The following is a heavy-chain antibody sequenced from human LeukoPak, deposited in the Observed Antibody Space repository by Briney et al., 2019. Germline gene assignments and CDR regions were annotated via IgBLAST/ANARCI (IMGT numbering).Heavy chain of an antibody. Sequence: GGSLRLSCAASGFTFSSYEMNWVRQAPGKGLEWVSYISSSGSTIYYADSVKGRFTISRDNSKNTLYLQMNSLRAEDTAVYYCARVSSSSMDVWGKGTTVTVSS. CDR3: ARVSSSSMDV. CDR2: ISSSGSTI. J-gene: IGHJ6*04. V-gene: IGHV3-48*03. D-gene: IGHD2/OR15-2a*01. CDR1: GFTFSSYE.